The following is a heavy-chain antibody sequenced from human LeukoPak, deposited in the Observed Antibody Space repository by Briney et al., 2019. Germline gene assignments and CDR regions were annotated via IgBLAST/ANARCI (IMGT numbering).Heavy chain of an antibody. D-gene: IGHD4-23*01. CDR3: ARDPPYPDIEASIRWYYFYGMDV. Sequence: ASVKVSCKASGYTFTGYYMHWVRQAPGQGLEWMGWISAFNGNTIYAQKFQGRVTMTTDTSTSTAHMELRSLRSDDTAVYYCARDPPYPDIEASIRWYYFYGMDVWGQGTTVTVSS. CDR2: ISAFNGNT. J-gene: IGHJ6*02. V-gene: IGHV1-18*04. CDR1: GYTFTGYY.